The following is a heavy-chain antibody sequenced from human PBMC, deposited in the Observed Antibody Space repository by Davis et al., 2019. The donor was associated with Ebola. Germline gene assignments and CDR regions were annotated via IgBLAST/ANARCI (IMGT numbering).Heavy chain of an antibody. V-gene: IGHV3-48*02. Sequence: PGGSLRLSCAASGFVFSDFSMNWVRQAPEKGLEWITYITKGSDAIHYADSVKGRFTVSRDNAKNSVFLQMSSLRDEDSAVYYCARDRFFAFDFWSQGVHVSVSS. D-gene: IGHD3/OR15-3a*01. CDR1: GFVFSDFS. CDR2: ITKGSDAI. CDR3: ARDRFFAFDF. J-gene: IGHJ4*02.